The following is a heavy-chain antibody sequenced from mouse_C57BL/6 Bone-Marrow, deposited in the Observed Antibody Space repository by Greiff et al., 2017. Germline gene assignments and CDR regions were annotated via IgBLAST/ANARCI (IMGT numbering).Heavy chain of an antibody. Sequence: EVQLQQSGPEQVKPGASVKISCKASGYSFTGYYMNWVKQSPEKSLEWIGEINPSTGGTTYNQKFKAKATLTVDKSSSTAYMQLKSLTSEDSAVYYCARDDYDWAMDYWGQGTSVTVSA. V-gene: IGHV1-42*01. CDR3: ARDDYDWAMDY. D-gene: IGHD2-4*01. CDR1: GYSFTGYY. J-gene: IGHJ4*01. CDR2: INPSTGGT.